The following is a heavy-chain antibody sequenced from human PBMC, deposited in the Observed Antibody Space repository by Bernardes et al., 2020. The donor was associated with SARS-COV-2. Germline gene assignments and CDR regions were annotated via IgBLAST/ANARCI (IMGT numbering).Heavy chain of an antibody. D-gene: IGHD4-17*01. CDR3: AREPYGDSSFDS. CDR2: ISYSSSYR. V-gene: IGHV3-21*01. J-gene: IGHJ4*02. Sequence: GGSLRLSCTASGFTFSSDNMNWVRQAPGKGLEWVSSISYSSSYRYYADSVKGRFTISRDNAKNSLNLQMNSLRAEDTAVYYCAREPYGDSSFDSWGQGTLVTVSS. CDR1: GFTFSSDN.